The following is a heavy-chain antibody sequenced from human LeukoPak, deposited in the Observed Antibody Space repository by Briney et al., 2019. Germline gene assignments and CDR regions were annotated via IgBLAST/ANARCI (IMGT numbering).Heavy chain of an antibody. V-gene: IGHV4-59*01. D-gene: IGHD5-18*01. Sequence: PSETLSLTCTVSGGSISSYYWSWIRQPPGKGLEWIGYFYYSGSTNYNPSLKSRVTISVDTSKNQFSLKLSSVTAADTAVYYCARVGIQLGLVDYWGQGTLVTVSS. J-gene: IGHJ4*02. CDR2: FYYSGST. CDR1: GGSISSYY. CDR3: ARVGIQLGLVDY.